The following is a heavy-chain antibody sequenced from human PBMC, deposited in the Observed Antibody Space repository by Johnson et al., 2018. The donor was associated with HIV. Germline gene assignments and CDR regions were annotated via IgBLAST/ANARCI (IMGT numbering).Heavy chain of an antibody. V-gene: IGHV3-33*08. CDR1: GFTFSNYG. J-gene: IGHJ3*02. CDR3: RSWGSIGYYAPFYHDAFDI. Sequence: QVQLVESGGGVVQPARSLRLSCAASGFTFSNYGMHCVRQGPGKGLESVAVTWYDARYTYCTDSVKGRFTMSRENSKNTMCLQMNSLKTEDTAVYYCRSWGSIGYYAPFYHDAFDIWGQGTMVTVSS. CDR2: TWYDARYT. D-gene: IGHD3-22*01.